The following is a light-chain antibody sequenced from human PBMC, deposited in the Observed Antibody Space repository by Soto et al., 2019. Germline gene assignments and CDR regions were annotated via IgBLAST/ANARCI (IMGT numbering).Light chain of an antibody. J-gene: IGKJ1*01. Sequence: DIQMTQSPSTLSGSVGDRVTITCRASQTISSWLAWYQQKPGKAPKLLISGASSLQSGVPSRFSGSASGTEFTLTISSLQPDDFATYYCQQYNSYSWTFGQGTKVDIK. CDR2: GAS. CDR3: QQYNSYSWT. CDR1: QTISSW. V-gene: IGKV1-5*01.